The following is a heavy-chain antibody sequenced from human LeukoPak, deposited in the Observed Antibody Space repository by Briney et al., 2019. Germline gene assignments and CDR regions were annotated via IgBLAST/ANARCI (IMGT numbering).Heavy chain of an antibody. CDR3: ARDPLVGDTYYFDY. Sequence: KPSETLSLTCTVSGGAISSYYWGWIRQPAGKGLEWIGRIYTSGSTNYNPSLKSRVTMSVDTSKNQFSLKLSSVTAADTAVYYCARDPLVGDTYYFDYWGQGTLVTVSS. V-gene: IGHV4-4*07. J-gene: IGHJ4*02. CDR1: GGAISSYY. CDR2: IYTSGST. D-gene: IGHD1-26*01.